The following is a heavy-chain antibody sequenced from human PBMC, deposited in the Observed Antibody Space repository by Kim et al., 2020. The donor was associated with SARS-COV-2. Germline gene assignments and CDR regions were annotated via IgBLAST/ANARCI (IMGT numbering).Heavy chain of an antibody. CDR1: GDSISRYY. J-gene: IGHJ5*02. CDR2: IYFSGTT. CDR3: ARLQLPSFDWRGINWFDP. V-gene: IGHV4-59*08. D-gene: IGHD3-9*01. Sequence: SETLSLTCSVSGDSISRYYWNWIRQPPGKGLEWIGHIYFSGTTVYSPSLGGRVTISVDTSKNQFSLRLTSVTAADTAVYFCARLQLPSFDWRGINWFDP.